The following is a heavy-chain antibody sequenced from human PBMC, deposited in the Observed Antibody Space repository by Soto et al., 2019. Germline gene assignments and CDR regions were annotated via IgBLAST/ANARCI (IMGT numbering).Heavy chain of an antibody. CDR2: ITDTGGDA. CDR3: VGGSKDSYPGSRIFDF. V-gene: IGHV3-23*01. J-gene: IGHJ4*02. CDR1: GLTFGSRA. Sequence: GGSLRLSCVASGLTFGSRAMSWVRQSPGEGLEWVSTITDTGGDAKYADSVRGRFAISRDNSKNTLYLQMSTLRAEDSAIYFCVGGSKDSYPGSRIFDFWGRGTLVTVSS. D-gene: IGHD3-10*01.